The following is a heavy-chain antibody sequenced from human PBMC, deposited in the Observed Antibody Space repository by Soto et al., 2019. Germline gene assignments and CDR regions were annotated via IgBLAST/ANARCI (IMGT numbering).Heavy chain of an antibody. J-gene: IGHJ4*02. CDR2: IIPILGIA. D-gene: IGHD6-13*01. Sequence: QVQLVQSGAEVKKPGSSVKVSCKASGGTFSSYTIGWVRQAPGQGLEWMGRIIPILGIANYAQKFQGRVTITADKSTSTAYMELSSLRSEDTAVYYCARANSSSWYGPIDYWGQGTLVTVSS. CDR3: ARANSSSWYGPIDY. V-gene: IGHV1-69*02. CDR1: GGTFSSYT.